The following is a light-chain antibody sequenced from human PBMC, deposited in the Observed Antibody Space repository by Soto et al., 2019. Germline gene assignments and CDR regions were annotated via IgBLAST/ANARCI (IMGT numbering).Light chain of an antibody. Sequence: DIQMTQSPSTLSASVGDRVTITCRASQSISSWLAWYQQKPGKAPKLLIYKASSLESGVPSRFSGSGSGTEFTLTISSLQPDDFATCYCQQYNSYFYTFGQGTKLEIK. J-gene: IGKJ2*01. CDR2: KAS. V-gene: IGKV1-5*03. CDR1: QSISSW. CDR3: QQYNSYFYT.